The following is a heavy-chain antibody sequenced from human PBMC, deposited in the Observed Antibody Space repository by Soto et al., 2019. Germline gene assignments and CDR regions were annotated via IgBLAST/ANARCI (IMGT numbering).Heavy chain of an antibody. Sequence: SETLSLTCAVYGGAFSGYYWSWIRQPPGKGLEWIGEINHSGSANYNSSLNSRVTISVDTSQNQFSLKLSSVTAADTAVYYCARGRSVLLWFGELMGFDYWGQGTLVTVS. V-gene: IGHV4-34*01. CDR3: ARGRSVLLWFGELMGFDY. CDR1: GGAFSGYY. D-gene: IGHD3-10*01. J-gene: IGHJ4*02. CDR2: INHSGSA.